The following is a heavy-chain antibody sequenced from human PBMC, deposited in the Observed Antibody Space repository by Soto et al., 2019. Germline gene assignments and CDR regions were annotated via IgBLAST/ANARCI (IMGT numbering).Heavy chain of an antibody. CDR2: IYYSGRT. CDR3: ASCCFSSSTYWFDP. CDR1: GGSISSGCYS. V-gene: IGHV4-31*03. Sequence: KPSETLSLTCTVSGGSISSGCYSWSWIRQHPGKDLAWIGYIYYSGRTYYNPSLHSRVYIAVDTTENQFSLKLTSVTAADTSVYYCASCCFSSSTYWFDPWGRGTLVTVSS. D-gene: IGHD6-19*01. J-gene: IGHJ5*02.